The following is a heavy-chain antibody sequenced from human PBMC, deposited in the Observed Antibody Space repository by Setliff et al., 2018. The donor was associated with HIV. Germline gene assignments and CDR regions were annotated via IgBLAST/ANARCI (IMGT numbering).Heavy chain of an antibody. CDR1: GFTFSSYS. CDR3: ARLVSWRYYYYYMDV. Sequence: PGGSLRLSCAASGFTFSSYSMNWVRQAPGKGLEWVSYIKEDGSEKYYVDSVKGRFTISRDNAKNSLYLQMNSLRAEDTAVYYCARLVSWRYYYYYMDVWGKGTTVTVSS. V-gene: IGHV3-7*03. J-gene: IGHJ6*03. D-gene: IGHD1-1*01. CDR2: IKEDGSEK.